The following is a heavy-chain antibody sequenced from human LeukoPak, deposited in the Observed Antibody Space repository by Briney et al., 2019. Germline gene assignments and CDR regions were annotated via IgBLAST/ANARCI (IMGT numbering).Heavy chain of an antibody. CDR2: ISYDGSDI. CDR1: GFTSSDYG. D-gene: IGHD3-22*01. J-gene: IGHJ4*02. V-gene: IGHV3-30*03. CDR3: ARHVVAVGFDY. Sequence: PGGSLRLSCAASGFTSSDYGFHWVRQAPGKGLEWVAVISYDGSDIYYADAVKGRFTISRDNAKNSLYLQMNSLRAEDTAVYYCARHVVAVGFDYWGQGTLVTVSS.